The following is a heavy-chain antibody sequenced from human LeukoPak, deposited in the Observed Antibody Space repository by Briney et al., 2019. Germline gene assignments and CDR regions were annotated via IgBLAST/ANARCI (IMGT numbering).Heavy chain of an antibody. CDR2: FSGGDGSP. D-gene: IGHD3-22*01. CDR1: GFTFSSYA. J-gene: IGHJ6*02. CDR3: ARVPNYYDSSGYPDV. Sequence: GGSLRLSCVASGFTFSSYAMTWFRQAPGKGLEWVSSFSGGDGSPYHADSVKGRFTISRDNSKSTLYLQMNSLRAEDTAIYYCARVPNYYDSSGYPDVWGQGTTVTVSS. V-gene: IGHV3-23*01.